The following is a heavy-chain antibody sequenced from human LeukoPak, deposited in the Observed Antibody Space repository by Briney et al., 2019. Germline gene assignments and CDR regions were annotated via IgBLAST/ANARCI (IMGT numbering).Heavy chain of an antibody. V-gene: IGHV4-30-4*01. J-gene: IGHJ4*02. D-gene: IGHD6-6*01. CDR1: GGSISSGDYY. CDR2: IYYSGST. CDR3: ARVEMVAARPGFFDY. Sequence: PSETLSLTCTVSGGSISSGDYYWSWIRQPPGKGLEWIGYIYYSGSTYYNPSLKSRVTISVDTSKNQFSLKLSSVTAADTTVYYRARVEMVAARPGFFDYWGQGTLVTVSS.